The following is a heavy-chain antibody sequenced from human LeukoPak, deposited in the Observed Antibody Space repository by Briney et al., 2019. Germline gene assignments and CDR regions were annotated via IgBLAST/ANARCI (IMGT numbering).Heavy chain of an antibody. D-gene: IGHD3-3*01. CDR2: ISWNSGSI. Sequence: GGSLRLSCAASGFTFDDYAMHWVRQAPGKGLEWVSGISWNSGSIGYADSVKGRFTISRDNAKNSLYLQMNSLRAEDTALYYCAKDIRVTIFGVVQGGAFDVWGQGTMVTVSP. J-gene: IGHJ3*01. CDR3: AKDIRVTIFGVVQGGAFDV. CDR1: GFTFDDYA. V-gene: IGHV3-9*01.